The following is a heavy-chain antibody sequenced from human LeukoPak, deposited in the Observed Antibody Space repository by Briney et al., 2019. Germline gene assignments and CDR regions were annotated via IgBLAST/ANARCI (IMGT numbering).Heavy chain of an antibody. CDR3: ARDRELLWFGELSEYYYMDV. CDR1: GYSISSGYY. CDR2: IYHSGST. Sequence: SETLSLTCAVSGYSISSGYYWGWIRQPPGKGLEWIGSIYHSGSTYYNPSLKSRATISVDTSKNQFSQKLSSVTAADTAVYYCARDRELLWFGELSEYYYMDVWGKGTTVTVSS. V-gene: IGHV4-38-2*02. D-gene: IGHD3-10*01. J-gene: IGHJ6*03.